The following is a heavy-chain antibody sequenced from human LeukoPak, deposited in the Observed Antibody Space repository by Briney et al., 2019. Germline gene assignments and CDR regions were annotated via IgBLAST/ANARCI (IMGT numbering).Heavy chain of an antibody. D-gene: IGHD2-8*02. CDR1: GGSIRSGSYY. V-gene: IGHV4-39*07. J-gene: IGHJ3*02. CDR2: IYYSGST. CDR3: ASDSGGRRDAFNI. Sequence: SETLSLTCTVSGGSIRSGSYYWGWIRQSPGKGLEWIGTIYYSGSTYYNPSLKSRVTISVDTSKNQFYLKVNFVTAADTAVYYCASDSGGRRDAFNIWGQGTMVTVSS.